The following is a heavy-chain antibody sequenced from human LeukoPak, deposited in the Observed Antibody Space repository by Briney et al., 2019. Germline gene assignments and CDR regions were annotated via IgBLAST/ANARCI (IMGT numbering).Heavy chain of an antibody. D-gene: IGHD3-10*01. Sequence: ASVKVSCKLSGDTLTELSMHWVRQSPGKGLEWMGGFVPEDGETIYAQKFQGRVTMTEDTSTDTAYMELSSLRSDDTAVYFCATLPRGHLFDSWGQGTLVTVSS. CDR2: FVPEDGET. CDR3: ATLPRGHLFDS. CDR1: GDTLTELS. J-gene: IGHJ4*02. V-gene: IGHV1-24*01.